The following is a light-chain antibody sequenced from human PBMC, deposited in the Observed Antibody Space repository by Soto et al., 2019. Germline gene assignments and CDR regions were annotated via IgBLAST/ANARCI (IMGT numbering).Light chain of an antibody. CDR1: QSVSSSY. Sequence: EIVLTQSPGTLSLSPGERATLSCRASQSVSSSYLAWYKQKPGQAPRLLIYGASSRATGIPDRFSGSGSGTDFTLTIGSLQSEDFEVYYCQQYDNWPLTFGQGTKVDI. CDR3: QQYDNWPLT. J-gene: IGKJ1*01. V-gene: IGKV3-20*01. CDR2: GAS.